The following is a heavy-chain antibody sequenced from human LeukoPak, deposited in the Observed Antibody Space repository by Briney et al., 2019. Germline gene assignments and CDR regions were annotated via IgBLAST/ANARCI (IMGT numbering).Heavy chain of an antibody. Sequence: QPGRSLRLSCAASGFTFSNSDIHWVRQAPGKGLEWVAIISYDGSDKYYADSVKGRFTISRDNSKNTLYMQMNSLRAEDTAVYYCAGGGNSWHHFDYWGQGTLVTVSS. D-gene: IGHD6-13*01. CDR3: AGGGNSWHHFDY. CDR1: GFTFSNSD. J-gene: IGHJ4*02. V-gene: IGHV3-30*03. CDR2: ISYDGSDK.